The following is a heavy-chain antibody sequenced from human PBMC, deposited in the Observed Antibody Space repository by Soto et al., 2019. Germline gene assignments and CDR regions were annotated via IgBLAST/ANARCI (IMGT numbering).Heavy chain of an antibody. Sequence: GGSLRLSCAASGFTFSSYAMHWVRQAPGKGLEWVAVISYDGSNKYYADSVKGRFTISRDNSKNTLYLQMNSLRAEDTAVYYCARDRVDTAPGDYFDYWGQGTLVTVSS. CDR2: ISYDGSNK. J-gene: IGHJ4*02. V-gene: IGHV3-30-3*01. D-gene: IGHD5-18*01. CDR1: GFTFSSYA. CDR3: ARDRVDTAPGDYFDY.